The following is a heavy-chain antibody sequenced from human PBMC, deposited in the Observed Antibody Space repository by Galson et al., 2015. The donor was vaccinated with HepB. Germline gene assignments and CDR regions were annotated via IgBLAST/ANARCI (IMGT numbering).Heavy chain of an antibody. D-gene: IGHD5-18*01. CDR3: ARGRRYSSGRYYYYGMDV. V-gene: IGHV1-69*04. Sequence: SVKVSCKASTDTFNTYSITWVRQAPGQGLEWMGRIIPSLDETNFAQKFQGRLSLTADRSTNTVYMELGTLTSDDTAMYYCARGRRYSSGRYYYYGMDVWGQGTEVTVSS. CDR1: TDTFNTYS. J-gene: IGHJ6*02. CDR2: IIPSLDET.